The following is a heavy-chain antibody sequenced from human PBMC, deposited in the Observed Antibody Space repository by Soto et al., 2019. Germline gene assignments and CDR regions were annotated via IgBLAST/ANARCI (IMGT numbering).Heavy chain of an antibody. V-gene: IGHV1-18*04. CDR2: LTTYNGNA. J-gene: IGHJ4*02. CDR3: AREDIVATISPFDY. D-gene: IGHD5-12*01. Sequence: QVQLVQSGTEVKKPGASVKVSCKASGYTFTTYGISWLRQAPGQGLEWLGWLTTYNGNANYAQKFRGRVTMTTDTSTSTAYMELRSLRSDDTAVYYCAREDIVATISPFDYWGQGTLVTVSS. CDR1: GYTFTTYG.